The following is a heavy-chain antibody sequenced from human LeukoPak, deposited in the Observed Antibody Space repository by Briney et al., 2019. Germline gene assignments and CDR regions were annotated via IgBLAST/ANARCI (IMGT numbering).Heavy chain of an antibody. D-gene: IGHD1-26*01. CDR1: GLTFINAW. V-gene: IGHV3-15*01. CDR3: ATDPGEWEPI. CDR2: IKSKTDGGTS. J-gene: IGHJ3*02. Sequence: GGSLRLSCATSGLTFINAWMSWFRQAPGKGLEWVGRIKSKTDGGTSDYAAPVQGRFTISRDDSKNTLYLQMNSLKIEDTAVYYCATDPGEWEPIWGQGTMVTVSS.